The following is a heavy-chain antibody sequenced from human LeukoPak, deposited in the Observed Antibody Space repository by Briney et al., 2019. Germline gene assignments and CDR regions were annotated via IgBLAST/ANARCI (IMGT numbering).Heavy chain of an antibody. V-gene: IGHV3-30*02. J-gene: IGHJ4*02. CDR2: IRYDGSNK. Sequence: GGSLRLSCAASGFTFSSYGMHWVRQAPGKGLEWVAFIRYDGSNKYYAGSVKGRFTISRDNSKNTLYLQMNSLRAEDTAVYYCARGGGHHHSDYWGQGTLVTVSS. D-gene: IGHD1-14*01. CDR1: GFTFSSYG. CDR3: ARGGGHHHSDY.